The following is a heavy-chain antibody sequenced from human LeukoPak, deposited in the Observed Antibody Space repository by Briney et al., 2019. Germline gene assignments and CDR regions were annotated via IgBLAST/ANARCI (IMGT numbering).Heavy chain of an antibody. V-gene: IGHV4-39*01. CDR3: ARHPMTTVPNSVSWDWFDP. D-gene: IGHD4-17*01. CDR2: IYYSGST. Sequence: SETLSLTCTVSGGSISSSSYYWGWIRQPPGKGLEWIGSIYYSGSTYYNPSLKSRVTISVDTSKNQFSLKLSSVTAADTAVYYCARHPMTTVPNSVSWDWFDPWGQGTLVTVSS. J-gene: IGHJ5*02. CDR1: GGSISSSSYY.